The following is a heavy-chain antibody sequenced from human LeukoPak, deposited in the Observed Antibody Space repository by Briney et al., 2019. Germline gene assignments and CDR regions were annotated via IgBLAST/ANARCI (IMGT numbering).Heavy chain of an antibody. D-gene: IGHD3-10*01. V-gene: IGHV4-39*01. J-gene: IGHJ5*02. Sequence: SETLSLTCTVSGGSISSSSYYWGWIRQPPGKGLEWIGSIYYSGSTYYNPSLKSRVTISVDTSKNQFSLKLSSVTAADTAVYYCARRRSFNCFGSGSYYWFDPWGQGTLVTVSS. CDR3: ARRRSFNCFGSGSYYWFDP. CDR1: GGSISSSSYY. CDR2: IYYSGST.